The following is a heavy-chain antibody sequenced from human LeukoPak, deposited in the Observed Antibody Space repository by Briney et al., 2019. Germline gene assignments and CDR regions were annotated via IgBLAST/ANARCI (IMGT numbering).Heavy chain of an antibody. V-gene: IGHV3-7*01. D-gene: IGHD1-26*01. CDR3: ARDHPWWELLFVGFYFDY. Sequence: PGGSLRLSCVTSGFIFSNYWMNWVRQAPGKGLEWVANIKQDGSETYYVDAVKGRFTISRDNARNSLSLQMNSLRAEDTAVYYCARDHPWWELLFVGFYFDYWGQGTLVTVSS. J-gene: IGHJ4*02. CDR2: IKQDGSET. CDR1: GFIFSNYW.